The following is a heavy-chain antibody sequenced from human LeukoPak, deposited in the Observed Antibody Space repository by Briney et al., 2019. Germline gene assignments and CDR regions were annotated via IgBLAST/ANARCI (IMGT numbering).Heavy chain of an antibody. J-gene: IGHJ6*03. CDR1: GFTFSSYW. V-gene: IGHV3-7*01. D-gene: IGHD3-9*01. CDR3: ARRFDNYYYYYMDV. Sequence: PGGSLRLSCAASGFTFSSYWMSWVRQAPGKGLEWVANIKQDGSEKYYVDSVKGRFTISRDNAKNSLYLQMNSLRAEDTAVYYCARRFDNYYYYYMDVWGKGTTVTVSS. CDR2: IKQDGSEK.